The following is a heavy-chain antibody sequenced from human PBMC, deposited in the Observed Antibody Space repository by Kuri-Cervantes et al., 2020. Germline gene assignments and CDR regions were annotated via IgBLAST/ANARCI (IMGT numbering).Heavy chain of an antibody. CDR1: GYSFTSYW. V-gene: IGHV5-51*01. CDR3: ARRKQLVLDAFDL. CDR2: IYPVDSDT. Sequence: GRSRRLPFKGSGYSFTSYWIGWLRQMPGKGLDWMGIIYPVDSDTRYSPSFQGQVTISADKSISTAYLQWSSLKASDSAMYYCARRKQLVLDAFDLWGQGTMVTVSS. J-gene: IGHJ3*01. D-gene: IGHD6-13*01.